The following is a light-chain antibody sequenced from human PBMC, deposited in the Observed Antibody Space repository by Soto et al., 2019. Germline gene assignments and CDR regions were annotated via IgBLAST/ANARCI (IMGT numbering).Light chain of an antibody. J-gene: IGLJ1*01. CDR1: SSNIGAGYD. CDR3: QSYDSSLADV. CDR2: VNS. V-gene: IGLV1-40*01. Sequence: QSVLTQPPSVSGAPGQRVTISCTGSSSNIGAGYDVHWYQKLPGTAPKLLIYVNSNRPSGVPDRFSGSKSATSASLAITGLQAEDEADYYCQSYDSSLADVFGTGTKLTVL.